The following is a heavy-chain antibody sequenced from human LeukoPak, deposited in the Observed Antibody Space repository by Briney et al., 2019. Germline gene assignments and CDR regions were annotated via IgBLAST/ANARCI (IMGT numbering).Heavy chain of an antibody. D-gene: IGHD2-2*01. CDR2: ISTYNGNT. Sequence: GASVKVSCKASGYTFTSYGISWVRQAPGQGLEWVGWISTYNGNTFYAQKFEGRVSMTTDTSTNTVYMDLRSLGSDDTAVYYCARDLEHCRNIICSNSAYWGQGTLVTVSS. CDR1: GYTFTSYG. CDR3: ARDLEHCRNIICSNSAY. J-gene: IGHJ4*02. V-gene: IGHV1-18*01.